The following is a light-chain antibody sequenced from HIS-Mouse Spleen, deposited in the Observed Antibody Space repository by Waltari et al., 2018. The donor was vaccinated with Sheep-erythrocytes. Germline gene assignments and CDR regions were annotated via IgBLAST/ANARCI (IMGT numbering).Light chain of an antibody. J-gene: IGLJ2*01. V-gene: IGLV3-1*01. CDR1: QLGDTF. CDR2: QDT. CDR3: QAWDSSIVV. Sequence: SSELTQPPSVSVSPGQPASIPCSGDQLGDTFACWYQQKPGQSPVLVIYQDTKRPSGIPERFSGSNSGNTATLTISGTQAMDEADYYCQAWDSSIVVFGGGTKLTVL.